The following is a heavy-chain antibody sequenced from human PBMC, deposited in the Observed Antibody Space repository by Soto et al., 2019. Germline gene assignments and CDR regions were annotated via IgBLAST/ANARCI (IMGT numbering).Heavy chain of an antibody. CDR3: AKGDGLPPVYYFDY. J-gene: IGHJ4*02. Sequence: WGSLRLSCAASGVTVSSYAMSWVRQAPGKGLEWVSSISGSGGSTYYADSVKGRFTISRDNSKNTLYLQMNSLRAEDTAIYYCAKGDGLPPVYYFDYWGQGTLVTVSS. V-gene: IGHV3-23*01. CDR1: GVTVSSYA. CDR2: ISGSGGST. D-gene: IGHD4-17*01.